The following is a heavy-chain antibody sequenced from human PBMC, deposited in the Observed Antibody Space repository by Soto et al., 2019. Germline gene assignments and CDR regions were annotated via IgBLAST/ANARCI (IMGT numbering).Heavy chain of an antibody. CDR3: ARGVIVVVSALGCFDL. Sequence: EEQLVESGGGLVQPGGSLRLSCAASGFTFSRHSLNWVRQAPGKGLEWISYISSNSGTKYYADSVKGRFTISRDKAKNSLYLQMNSLGDEDTAVYYCARGVIVVVSALGCFDLWGRGTLVTVSS. D-gene: IGHD2-21*01. CDR1: GFTFSRHS. J-gene: IGHJ2*01. CDR2: ISSNSGTK. V-gene: IGHV3-48*02.